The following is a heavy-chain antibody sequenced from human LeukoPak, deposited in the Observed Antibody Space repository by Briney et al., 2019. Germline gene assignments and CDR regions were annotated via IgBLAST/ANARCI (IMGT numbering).Heavy chain of an antibody. Sequence: SETLSLTCTVSGGSISSGDYYWSWIRQPPGKGLEWIGYIYYSGSTYYNPPLKSRVTISVDTSKNQFSLKLSSVTAADTAVYYCAREGASEFGGNGLDYWGQGTLVTVSS. V-gene: IGHV4-30-4*01. CDR3: AREGASEFGGNGLDY. CDR2: IYYSGST. CDR1: GGSISSGDYY. J-gene: IGHJ4*02. D-gene: IGHD3-10*01.